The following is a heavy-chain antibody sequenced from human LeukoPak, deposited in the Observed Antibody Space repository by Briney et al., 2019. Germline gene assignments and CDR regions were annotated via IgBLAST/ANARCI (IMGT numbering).Heavy chain of an antibody. CDR2: ISGSGGST. D-gene: IGHD6-19*01. CDR1: GLTFSSYA. V-gene: IGHV3-23*01. CDR3: AKIVGSSGWYRQEYFDL. J-gene: IGHJ2*01. Sequence: GGSLRLSCAASGLTFSSYAMSWVRQAPGKGLEWVSAISGSGGSTYYADSVKGRFTISRDNSKNTLYLQMNSLRAEDTAVYYCAKIVGSSGWYRQEYFDLWGRGTLVTVSS.